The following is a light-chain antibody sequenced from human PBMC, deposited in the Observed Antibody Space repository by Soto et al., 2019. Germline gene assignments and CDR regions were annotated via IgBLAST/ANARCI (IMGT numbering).Light chain of an antibody. Sequence: DIQMTQSPPTLSASAGDRVTITCRASESISSWLAWYQQKPGKAPKLLMYKASSLESGVPSRFSGSGSGTEFTLTISSMQPDDFATYYCQQYNSYSWTFGQGTKVGIK. J-gene: IGKJ1*01. CDR3: QQYNSYSWT. V-gene: IGKV1-5*03. CDR1: ESISSW. CDR2: KAS.